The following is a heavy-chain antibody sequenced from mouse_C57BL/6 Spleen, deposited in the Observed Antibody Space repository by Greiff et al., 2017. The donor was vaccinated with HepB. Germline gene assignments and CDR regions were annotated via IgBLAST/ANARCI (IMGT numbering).Heavy chain of an antibody. CDR2: IHPNSGST. CDR1: GYTFTSYW. CDR3: ARRRDYDSFDY. J-gene: IGHJ2*01. D-gene: IGHD2-4*01. Sequence: QVQLQQPGAELVKPGASVKLSCKASGYTFTSYWMHWVKQRPGQGLEWIGMIHPNSGSTNYNEKFKSKATLTVDKSSSTAYMQLSSLTSEDSAVYYCARRRDYDSFDYWGQGTTLTVSS. V-gene: IGHV1-64*01.